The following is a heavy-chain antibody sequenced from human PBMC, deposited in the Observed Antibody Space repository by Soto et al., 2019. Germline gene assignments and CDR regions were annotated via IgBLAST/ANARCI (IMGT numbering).Heavy chain of an antibody. D-gene: IGHD4-4*01. CDR3: ARQERVTRYNWFDP. CDR1: GGSISNTFYY. Sequence: ASETLSLTCTVSGGSISNTFYYWGWIRQPPGKGLEWIGSIYYSGSTYYNPSLKSRVTISVDTSKNQFSLKLSSVTAADTAVYYCARQERVTRYNWFDPWGQGTLVTVSS. V-gene: IGHV4-39*01. CDR2: IYYSGST. J-gene: IGHJ5*02.